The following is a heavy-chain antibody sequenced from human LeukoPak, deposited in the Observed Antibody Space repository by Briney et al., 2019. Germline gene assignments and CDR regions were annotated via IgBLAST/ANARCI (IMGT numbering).Heavy chain of an antibody. D-gene: IGHD1-26*01. V-gene: IGHV4-59*10. Sequence: SETLSLTCAVYGGSFSGYYWCWIRQPAGEGVGWIGRIYTSWSTNYNPSLKSRVTMSVDTSTNQFSLQLSSVKAADTAMYYCARVSPGAGEFDYWGQGTLVTVSS. J-gene: IGHJ4*02. CDR1: GGSFSGYY. CDR3: ARVSPGAGEFDY. CDR2: IYTSWST.